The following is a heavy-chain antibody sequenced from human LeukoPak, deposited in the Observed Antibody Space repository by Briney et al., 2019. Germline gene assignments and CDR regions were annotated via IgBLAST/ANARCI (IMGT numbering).Heavy chain of an antibody. J-gene: IGHJ6*02. CDR2: ISGSGDST. CDR3: AKYLSAKGPPYALEV. Sequence: PGESLRLSCAASGFTFSSYAMQWVRQAPGKGLEWVSGISGSGDSTYYADSVKGRFTISRDNSKNTLYLQMNSLRAEDTAVYYCAKYLSAKGPPYALEVWGQGTTVTVSS. V-gene: IGHV3-23*01. CDR1: GFTFSSYA.